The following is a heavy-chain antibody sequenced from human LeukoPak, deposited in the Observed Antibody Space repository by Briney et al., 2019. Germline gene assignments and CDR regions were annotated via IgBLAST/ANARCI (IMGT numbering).Heavy chain of an antibody. V-gene: IGHV1-2*02. D-gene: IGHD3-10*01. CDR2: INPNSGGT. CDR3: AKEDPREYYFDY. Sequence: GASVKVSCKASGYTFTGYYMHWVRQAPGQGLEWMGWINPNSGGTNYAQTFQGRVTMTRDTSISTAYMELSRLRADDTAVYYCAKEDPREYYFDYWGQGTLATVSS. J-gene: IGHJ4*02. CDR1: GYTFTGYY.